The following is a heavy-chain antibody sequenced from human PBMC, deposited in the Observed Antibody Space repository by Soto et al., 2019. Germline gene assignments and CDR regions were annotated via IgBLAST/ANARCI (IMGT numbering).Heavy chain of an antibody. CDR2: IIPSGVRT. J-gene: IGHJ3*02. CDR1: GYNFTSYY. CDR3: ARDFRSTYYFDSSGYPGAFDI. D-gene: IGHD3-22*01. Sequence: ASVKVSCKVSGYNFTSYYMHCVRQAPGQGLEWMGIIIPSGVRTSDAQKFQGRVTMTMDTSTSTVYMELSSLRSGDTAVYYCARDFRSTYYFDSSGYPGAFDIWG. V-gene: IGHV1-46*01.